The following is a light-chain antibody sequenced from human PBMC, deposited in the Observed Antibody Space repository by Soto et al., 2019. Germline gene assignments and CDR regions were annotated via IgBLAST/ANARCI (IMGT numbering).Light chain of an antibody. Sequence: EIVMTQSPNTVSVSPGDRATLSCRASQSVDSNLAWYQQKPGQAPRLLISGASSRATGIPDRFSGSGSGTDFTLTISRLEPEDFAVYYCQQYGNSWTFGQGTKV. J-gene: IGKJ1*01. CDR2: GAS. V-gene: IGKV3-20*01. CDR3: QQYGNSWT. CDR1: QSVDSN.